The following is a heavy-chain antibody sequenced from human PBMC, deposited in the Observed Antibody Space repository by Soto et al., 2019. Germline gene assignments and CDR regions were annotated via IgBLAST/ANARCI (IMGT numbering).Heavy chain of an antibody. CDR2: IIPIFGTA. V-gene: IGHV1-69*06. J-gene: IGHJ5*02. CDR3: AAAAAGYGDFDP. CDR1: GGTFSSYA. D-gene: IGHD6-13*01. Sequence: QVQLVQSGAEVKTPGSSVKVSCKASGGTFSSYAISWVRQAPGQGLEWMGGIIPIFGTANYAQTFQGRVTMTADNSTSTDYMALSSLRSEDTAVYYCAAAAAGYGDFDPWGQGTLVTVA.